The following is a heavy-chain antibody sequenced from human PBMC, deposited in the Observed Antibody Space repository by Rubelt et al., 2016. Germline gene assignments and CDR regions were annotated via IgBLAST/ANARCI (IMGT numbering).Heavy chain of an antibody. V-gene: IGHV1-58*01. J-gene: IGHJ4*02. Sequence: AQKFQERVTITRDMSTSTAYMELSSLRSEDTAVYYCAASHETVADQGGFDYWGQGTLVTVSS. D-gene: IGHD6-19*01. CDR3: AASHETVADQGGFDY.